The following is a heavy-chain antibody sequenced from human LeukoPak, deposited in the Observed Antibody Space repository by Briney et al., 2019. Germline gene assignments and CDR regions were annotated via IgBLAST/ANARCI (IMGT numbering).Heavy chain of an antibody. Sequence: GGSLRLSCAASGFTFSRYAMSWVRQAPGKGLEWVPAISGSGGSTYYADSVKGRFTISRDNSKNTLYLQMNSLRAEDTAVYYCAKIPEYSSSWVYFDYWGQGTLVTVSS. V-gene: IGHV3-23*01. J-gene: IGHJ4*02. D-gene: IGHD6-13*01. CDR1: GFTFSRYA. CDR3: AKIPEYSSSWVYFDY. CDR2: ISGSGGST.